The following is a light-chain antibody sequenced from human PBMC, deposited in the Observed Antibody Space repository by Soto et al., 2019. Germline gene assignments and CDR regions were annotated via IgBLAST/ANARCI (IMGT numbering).Light chain of an antibody. Sequence: EIVFTQSPATLSLSPGERATLSCRASQSVSSYLAWYQQKPGQAPRLLIYDASNRATGIPARFSGSGSGTDFTLTIXSLEPEDFAVYYCQQRSNWLFGGGTKVDIK. CDR2: DAS. CDR3: QQRSNWL. CDR1: QSVSSY. V-gene: IGKV3-11*01. J-gene: IGKJ4*01.